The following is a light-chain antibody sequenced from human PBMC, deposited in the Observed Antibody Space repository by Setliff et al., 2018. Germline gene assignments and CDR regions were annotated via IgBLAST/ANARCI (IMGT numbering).Light chain of an antibody. CDR1: NIGGKG. J-gene: IGLJ1*01. CDR3: QVWDSGSEHYV. CDR2: YDS. Sequence: SYELTQPPSVPVAPGKTARITCGGNNIGGKGVNWYQQKPGQAPVLVIYYDSDRPSGIPERFFGSNSGNTATLTISRVEAGDEADYYCQVWDSGSEHYVFGTGTKV. V-gene: IGLV3-21*04.